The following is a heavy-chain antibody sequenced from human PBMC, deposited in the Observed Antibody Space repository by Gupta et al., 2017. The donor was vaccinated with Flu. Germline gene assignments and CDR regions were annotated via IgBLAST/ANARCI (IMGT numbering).Heavy chain of an antibody. CDR2: ISGSGGST. D-gene: IGHD3-16*02. V-gene: IGHV3-23*01. CDR3: AKRPTYDYVWGSYLTNYFDY. CDR1: GFTFSSSA. Sequence: EVQLLESGGGLVQPGGSLRLSCAASGFTFSSSALSWVRQAPEQGLEWVSAISGSGGSTYYADSVKGRFTISRDNSKNTLYLKMNSLRAEDTAVYYCAKRPTYDYVWGSYLTNYFDYWGQGTLVTVSS. J-gene: IGHJ4*02.